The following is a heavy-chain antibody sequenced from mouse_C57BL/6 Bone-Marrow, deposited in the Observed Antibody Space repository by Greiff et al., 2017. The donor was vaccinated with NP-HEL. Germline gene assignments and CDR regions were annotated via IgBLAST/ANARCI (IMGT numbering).Heavy chain of an antibody. V-gene: IGHV5-12*01. CDR1: GFTFSDYY. CDR2: ISNGGGST. CDR3: ARPLYDGYYVTFAY. Sequence: EVKLVESGGGLVQPGGSLKLSCAASGFTFSDYYMYWVRQTPEKRLEWVAYISNGGGSTYYPDTVKGRFTISRDNAKNTLYLQMSRLKSEDTAMYYCARPLYDGYYVTFAYWGQGTLVTVSA. J-gene: IGHJ3*01. D-gene: IGHD2-3*01.